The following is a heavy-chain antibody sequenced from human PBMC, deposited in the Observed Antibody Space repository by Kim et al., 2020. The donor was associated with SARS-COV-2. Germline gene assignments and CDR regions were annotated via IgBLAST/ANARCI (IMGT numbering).Heavy chain of an antibody. CDR2: IRGGGANP. Sequence: GGSLRLSCAASGFTFSNYAMNWVRQAPGKGLEWVSGIRGGGANPKYADSVKGRFTISRDNSKNTLYLQMNSLRGDDTALYYCAKFQYSYGSDAFDIWGQGTLVSVSS. V-gene: IGHV3-23*01. J-gene: IGHJ3*02. CDR3: AKFQYSYGSDAFDI. CDR1: GFTFSNYA. D-gene: IGHD5-18*01.